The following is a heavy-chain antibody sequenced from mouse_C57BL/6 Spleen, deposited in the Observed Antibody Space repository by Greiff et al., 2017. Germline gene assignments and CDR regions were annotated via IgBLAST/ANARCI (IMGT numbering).Heavy chain of an antibody. D-gene: IGHD3-2*02. Sequence: VMLVESGAELARPGASVKMSCKASGYTFTSYTMHWVKQRPGQGLEWIGYINPSSGYTKYNQKFKDKATLTADKSSSTAYMQLSSLTSEDSAVYYCAREATNAMDYWGQGTSVTISS. CDR2: INPSSGYT. CDR3: AREATNAMDY. CDR1: GYTFTSYT. J-gene: IGHJ4*01. V-gene: IGHV1-4*01.